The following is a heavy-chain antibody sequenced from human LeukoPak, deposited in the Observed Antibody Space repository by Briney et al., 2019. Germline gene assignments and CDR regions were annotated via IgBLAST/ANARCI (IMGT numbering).Heavy chain of an antibody. V-gene: IGHV1-8*01. Sequence: ASVKVSCKASGYAFTSDDINWVRQATGQGLEWMGWMNPNSGNTGYAQKFQGRVTMTRNTSISTAYMELSSLRSEDTAVYYCAGVSGYYYYYYYMDVWGKGTTVTVSS. CDR3: AGVSGYYYYYYYMDV. D-gene: IGHD3-22*01. CDR2: MNPNSGNT. J-gene: IGHJ6*03. CDR1: GYAFTSDD.